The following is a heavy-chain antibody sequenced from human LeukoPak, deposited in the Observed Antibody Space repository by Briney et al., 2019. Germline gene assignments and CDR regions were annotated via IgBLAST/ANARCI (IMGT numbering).Heavy chain of an antibody. D-gene: IGHD1-26*01. CDR3: ARDSHIRGPWDLPQLFFDY. V-gene: IGHV1-2*02. J-gene: IGHJ4*02. Sequence: GASVTLSCKTSGYTFTGYYMHCVRQAPGQGLEWMGWFNPNSGDTNSAQKFQGRVTMNRDTSINTAYMEVSRLRSDDTAVYYCARDSHIRGPWDLPQLFFDYWGQGTLVTVSS. CDR2: FNPNSGDT. CDR1: GYTFTGYY.